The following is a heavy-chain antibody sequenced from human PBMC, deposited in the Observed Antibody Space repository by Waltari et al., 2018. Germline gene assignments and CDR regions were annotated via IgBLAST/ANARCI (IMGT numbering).Heavy chain of an antibody. D-gene: IGHD6-19*01. CDR3: ARHAFGGYGWYYFDL. Sequence: EVQLVQSGGEVKKPGESLRISCKGSGYIFTNYWFSWVRQMPGTGLEWRGKSAPRYSSNSYCPSSQGHVTISADRATDTTYLHWSSLRASDTAMYYCARHAFGGYGWYYFDLWGQGTLATVSS. J-gene: IGHJ4*02. CDR2: SAPRYSSN. CDR1: GYIFTNYW. V-gene: IGHV5-10-1*03.